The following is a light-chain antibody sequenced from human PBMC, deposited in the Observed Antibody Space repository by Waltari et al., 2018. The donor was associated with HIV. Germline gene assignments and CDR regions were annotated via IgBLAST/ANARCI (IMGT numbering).Light chain of an antibody. Sequence: QSALTQPASVSGSPGQSITISCAGTTSDIGIFDSVSWYQQHPARAPQLMICGVYSRTSGVSSRFAGSKSGNTASLTIAGLQAEDEANYYCCSYTAIHTLIFGGGTKLTVL. CDR2: GVY. CDR3: CSYTAIHTLI. J-gene: IGLJ2*01. CDR1: TSDIGIFDS. V-gene: IGLV2-14*01.